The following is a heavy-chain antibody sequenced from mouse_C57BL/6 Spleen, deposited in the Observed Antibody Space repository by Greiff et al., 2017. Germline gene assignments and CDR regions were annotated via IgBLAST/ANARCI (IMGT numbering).Heavy chain of an antibody. J-gene: IGHJ2*01. Sequence: QVQLQQSGAELVRPGASVTLSCKASGYTFTDYEMHWVKQTPVHGLEWIGAIDPETGGTAYNQKFKGKAILTADKSSSTAYMELRSLTSEDSSVYYCTRWGLRPYYFDYWGQGTTLTVSS. CDR1: GYTFTDYE. V-gene: IGHV1-15*01. D-gene: IGHD2-4*01. CDR3: TRWGLRPYYFDY. CDR2: IDPETGGT.